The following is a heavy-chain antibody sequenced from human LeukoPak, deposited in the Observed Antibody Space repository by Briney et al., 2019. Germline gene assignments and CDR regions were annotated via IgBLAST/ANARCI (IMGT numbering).Heavy chain of an antibody. CDR3: ARGLEYYYDSSGYPLRWFDP. V-gene: IGHV4-59*01. CDR2: IYYSGST. Sequence: SETLSLTCTVSGGPTSSYYWSWIRQPPGKGLEWIGYIYYSGSTNYSPSLKSRVTISVDTSKNQFSLKLSSVTAADTAVYYCARGLEYYYDSSGYPLRWFDPWGQGTLVTVSS. CDR1: GGPTSSYY. J-gene: IGHJ5*02. D-gene: IGHD3-22*01.